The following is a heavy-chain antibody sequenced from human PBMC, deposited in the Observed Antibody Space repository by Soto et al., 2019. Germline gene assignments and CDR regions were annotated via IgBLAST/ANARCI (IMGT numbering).Heavy chain of an antibody. V-gene: IGHV4-39*01. J-gene: IGHJ6*02. D-gene: IGHD6-19*01. Sequence: TSETLSLTCTVSGGSISSSSYCWGWIRQPPGKGLEWIGSIYYSGSTYYNPSLKSRVTISVDTSKNQFSLKLSSVTAADTAVYYCATIAVAALYGMDVWGQGTTVTVSS. CDR3: ATIAVAALYGMDV. CDR1: GGSISSSSYC. CDR2: IYYSGST.